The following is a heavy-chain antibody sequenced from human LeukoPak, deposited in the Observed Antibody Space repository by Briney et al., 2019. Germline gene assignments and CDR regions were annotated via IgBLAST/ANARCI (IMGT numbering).Heavy chain of an antibody. Sequence: ASVKVSCKASGYAFNNFGITWVRQAPGQGLELMGWISVYNGDTKYAPKFQDRVTMTADKSTSTAYMELRSLRSDDTAVSYCAKDSYDDVWGAYRVSWFDFWGQGTLVTVS. CDR1: GYAFNNFG. D-gene: IGHD3-16*01. J-gene: IGHJ5*01. CDR3: AKDSYDDVWGAYRVSWFDF. V-gene: IGHV1-18*01. CDR2: ISVYNGDT.